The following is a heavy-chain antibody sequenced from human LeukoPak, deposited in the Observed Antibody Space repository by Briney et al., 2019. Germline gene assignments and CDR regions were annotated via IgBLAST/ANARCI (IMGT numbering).Heavy chain of an antibody. CDR3: ARGFDGRSGFDT. Sequence: GGSLTLSCAASGFTFSSYEMNWVRQAPGKGLEWISYISSSGDTIYCADSVKGRFTIYRDNDKNSLYLQMNSLRAADTTLYYRARGFDGRSGFDTWGQGTMVTVSS. CDR2: ISSSGDTI. D-gene: IGHD3-10*01. CDR1: GFTFSSYE. J-gene: IGHJ3*02. V-gene: IGHV3-48*03.